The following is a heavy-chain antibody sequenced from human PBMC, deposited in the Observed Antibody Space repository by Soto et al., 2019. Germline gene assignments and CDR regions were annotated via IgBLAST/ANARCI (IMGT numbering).Heavy chain of an antibody. V-gene: IGHV3-23*01. Sequence: PGGSLRLSCAASGFTFSSYAMSWVRQAPGKGLEWVSAISGSGGSTYCADSVKGRFTISRDNSKNTLYLQMNSLRAEDTAVYYCARDNGIEGSFDPWGQGTLVTVSS. CDR2: ISGSGGST. CDR1: GFTFSSYA. J-gene: IGHJ5*02. CDR3: ARDNGIEGSFDP.